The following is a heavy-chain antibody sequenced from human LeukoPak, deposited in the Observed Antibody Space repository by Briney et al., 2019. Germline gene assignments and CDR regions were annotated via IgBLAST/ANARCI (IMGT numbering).Heavy chain of an antibody. CDR3: ALSGTTVVTPNFQH. CDR1: GGSISSSSYY. CDR2: IYYSGST. J-gene: IGHJ1*01. Sequence: SETLSLTCTVSGGSISSSSYYWGWIRQPPGKGLEWIGSIYYSGSTYYNPSLKSRVTISVDTSKNQFSLKLSSVTAADTAVYYCALSGTTVVTPNFQHWGQGILVTVSS. V-gene: IGHV4-39*07. D-gene: IGHD4-23*01.